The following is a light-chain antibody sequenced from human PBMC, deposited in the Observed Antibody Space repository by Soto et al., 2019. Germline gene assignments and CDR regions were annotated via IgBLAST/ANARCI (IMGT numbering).Light chain of an antibody. CDR1: QSISQS. CDR2: DAS. V-gene: IGKV3-20*01. Sequence: EVVLTQSPGTLSLSPGERATLSCRASQSISQSLAWYQQRPGQSPRLLIYDASRRATGIPDRFTGSGFGTDFTLTISRLAPEDRAVYYCQQYCGSPRTFGQGTKVELK. J-gene: IGKJ1*01. CDR3: QQYCGSPRT.